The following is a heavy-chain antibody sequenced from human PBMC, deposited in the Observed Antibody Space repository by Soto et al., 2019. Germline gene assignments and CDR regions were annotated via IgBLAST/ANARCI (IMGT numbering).Heavy chain of an antibody. D-gene: IGHD3-10*01. CDR2: IYYSGST. CDR3: ARVAITMVRGVTKGAFDI. Sequence: SETLSLTCTVSGGAISSGDYYWGWIRQPPGKGLEWIGYIYYSGSTYYNPSLKSRVTISVDTSKNQFSLKLSSVTAADTAVYYCARVAITMVRGVTKGAFDIWGQGTMVTVSS. CDR1: GGAISSGDYY. J-gene: IGHJ3*02. V-gene: IGHV4-30-4*01.